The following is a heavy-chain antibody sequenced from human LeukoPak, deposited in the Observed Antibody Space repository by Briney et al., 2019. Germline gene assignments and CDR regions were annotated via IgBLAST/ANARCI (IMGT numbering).Heavy chain of an antibody. CDR2: IYKSGSP. Sequence: PSETLSLTCTVSGGSTGPNYWSWIRQPPGKGLECIGYIYKSGSPKYNPPLKSRVTMSVDTSKNQFSLKLTSVTAADTAVYYCARHYYDSSGSHYFDYWGQGTLVTVSS. CDR1: GGSTGPNY. D-gene: IGHD3-22*01. J-gene: IGHJ4*02. CDR3: ARHYYDSSGSHYFDY. V-gene: IGHV4-59*01.